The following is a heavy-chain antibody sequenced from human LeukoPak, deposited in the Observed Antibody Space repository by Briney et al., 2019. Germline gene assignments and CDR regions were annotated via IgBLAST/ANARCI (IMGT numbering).Heavy chain of an antibody. Sequence: ASVKVSCKASGYTFTSYGISWVRQAPGQRLEWMGWISAYNGNTNYAQKLQGRVTMTTDTSTSTAYMELRSLRSDDTAVYYCARDGYELLWFGEFEKYYYYYMDVWGKGTTVTVSS. CDR3: ARDGYELLWFGEFEKYYYYYMDV. V-gene: IGHV1-18*01. CDR2: ISAYNGNT. CDR1: GYTFTSYG. J-gene: IGHJ6*03. D-gene: IGHD3-10*01.